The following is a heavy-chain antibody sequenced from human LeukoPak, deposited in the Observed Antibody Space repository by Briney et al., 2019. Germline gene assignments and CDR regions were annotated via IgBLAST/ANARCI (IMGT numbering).Heavy chain of an antibody. CDR3: AKDANYYDSSGYLIPFDY. CDR2: ISGNGQQA. D-gene: IGHD3-22*01. J-gene: IGHJ4*02. Sequence: GGSLRLSCSASGFTFSRFAMTWVRQLPGKGLDRVSSISGNGQQAYYADSVKGRFSVSRDNSKNILYLQMDSLRADDSALDYCAKDANYYDSSGYLIPFDYWGQGTLVTVSS. V-gene: IGHV3-23*01. CDR1: GFTFSRFA.